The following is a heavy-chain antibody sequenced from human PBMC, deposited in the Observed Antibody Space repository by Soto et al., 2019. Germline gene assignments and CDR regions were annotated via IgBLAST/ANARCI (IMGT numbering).Heavy chain of an antibody. V-gene: IGHV1-46*01. D-gene: IGHD2-21*02. Sequence: QVQLMQSGAEVKKPGASVKVSCKASGDTFTDYYIHWVRQAPGQGLEWMGTVNPSGGHTTYAQHVLGRVTMTRDTSTSTLYMELPSLTSDDTAVYYCARGGHVVVVTAALDYWGQGTLVTVSS. CDR3: ARGGHVVVVTAALDY. J-gene: IGHJ4*02. CDR1: GDTFTDYY. CDR2: VNPSGGHT.